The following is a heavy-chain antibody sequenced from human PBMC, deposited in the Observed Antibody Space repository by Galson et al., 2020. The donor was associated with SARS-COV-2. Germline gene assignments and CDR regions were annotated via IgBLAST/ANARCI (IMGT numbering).Heavy chain of an antibody. J-gene: IGHJ4*02. CDR3: ARTWITRTTSRTFDY. V-gene: IGHV2-70*11. Sequence: SGPTLVKPTQTLTLTCTFSGFSLSTSGMCVRWIRQPPGKALEWLARIDWDGDKHYNTSLKTRFTISKDTSKNQVVLIMTNMDPVDTATYYCARTWITRTTSRTFDYWGQGTLVTVSS. CDR1: GFSLSTSGMC. D-gene: IGHD1-1*01. CDR2: IDWDGDK.